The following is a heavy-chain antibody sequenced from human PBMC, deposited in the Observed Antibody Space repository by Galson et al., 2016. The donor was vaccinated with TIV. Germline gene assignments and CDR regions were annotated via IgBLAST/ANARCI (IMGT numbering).Heavy chain of an antibody. J-gene: IGHJ4*02. CDR3: ARGTDPGATYSLDY. Sequence: SLRLSCAASGFTFGRHWMSWVRQAPGKGLEWVANIKQDGDYKYYVDSVKGRITISRVNAKNSLYLQLNSLRAEDTAVYHCARGTDPGATYSLDYWGQGTLVTVSS. CDR2: IKQDGDYK. D-gene: IGHD2-15*01. V-gene: IGHV3-7*01. CDR1: GFTFGRHW.